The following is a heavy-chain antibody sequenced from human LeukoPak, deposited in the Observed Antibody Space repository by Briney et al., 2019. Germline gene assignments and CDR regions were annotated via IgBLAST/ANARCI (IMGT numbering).Heavy chain of an antibody. V-gene: IGHV3-23*01. CDR3: ARGKAGLGY. CDR1: GFTFSDYW. CDR2: ISGSGGST. Sequence: GGSLRLSCAASGFTFSDYWMTWVRQAPGKGLEWVSAISGSGGSTYYADSVKGRFTISRDNAKNSLYLQMNSLRAEDTAVYYCARGKAGLGYWGQGTLVTVSS. J-gene: IGHJ4*02. D-gene: IGHD6-19*01.